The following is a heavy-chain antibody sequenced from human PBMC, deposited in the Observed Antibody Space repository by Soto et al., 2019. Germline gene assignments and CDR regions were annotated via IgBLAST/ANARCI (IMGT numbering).Heavy chain of an antibody. CDR3: ARSTVADRFDY. CDR1: GYIFTSYW. Sequence: KVSCKASGYIFTSYWIGWVRQMPGKGLEWMGIIYPGDSDTRYSPSFQGQVTISADKSISTAYLQWSSLKASDTAMYYCARSTVADRFDYWGQGTLVTVSS. CDR2: IYPGDSDT. V-gene: IGHV5-51*01. J-gene: IGHJ4*02. D-gene: IGHD4-17*01.